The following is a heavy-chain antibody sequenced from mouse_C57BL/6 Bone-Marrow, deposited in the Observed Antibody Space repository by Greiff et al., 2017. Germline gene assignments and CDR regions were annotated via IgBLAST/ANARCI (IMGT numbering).Heavy chain of an antibody. J-gene: IGHJ3*01. D-gene: IGHD2-2*01. V-gene: IGHV1-85*01. CDR2: IYPRDGST. CDR3: ARTAMVTTGAWFAY. CDR1: GYTFTSYD. Sequence: QVQLQQSGPELVKPGASVKLSCKASGYTFTSYDINWVKQRPGQGLEWIGWIYPRDGSTKYNEKFKGKATLTVDTSSSTAYMELHSLTSEDSAVYFCARTAMVTTGAWFAYWGQGTLVTVSA.